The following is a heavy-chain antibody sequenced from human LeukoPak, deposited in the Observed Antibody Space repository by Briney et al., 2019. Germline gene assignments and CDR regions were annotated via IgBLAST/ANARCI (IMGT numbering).Heavy chain of an antibody. J-gene: IGHJ4*02. D-gene: IGHD3-22*01. CDR2: INSDGTIT. CDR3: VRDSSASY. Sequence: GGSLRLSCAASEFTFSRYWIQWVRQAPGKGLVCVSRINSDGTITNYADSVKGRFTISRDNAKNTLYLQMNNLRAEDTAVYYCVRDSSASYWGQGTLVTVSS. V-gene: IGHV3-74*01. CDR1: EFTFSRYW.